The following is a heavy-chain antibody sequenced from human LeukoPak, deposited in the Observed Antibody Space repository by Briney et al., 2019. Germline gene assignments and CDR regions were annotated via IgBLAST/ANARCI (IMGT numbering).Heavy chain of an antibody. Sequence: AGGSLRLSCAASGFTFSSYGMHWVRQAPGKGLEWVAVISYDGSNKYYADSVKGRFTISRDNSKNTLYLQMNSLRAEDTAVYYCAKEPRGYSYGPPDYWGQGTLVTVSS. CDR2: ISYDGSNK. D-gene: IGHD5-18*01. V-gene: IGHV3-30*18. CDR1: GFTFSSYG. J-gene: IGHJ4*02. CDR3: AKEPRGYSYGPPDY.